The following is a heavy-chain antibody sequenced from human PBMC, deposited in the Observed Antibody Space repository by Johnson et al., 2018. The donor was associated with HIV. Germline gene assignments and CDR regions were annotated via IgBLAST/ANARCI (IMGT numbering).Heavy chain of an antibody. CDR1: GFTFNPYG. J-gene: IGHJ3*02. D-gene: IGHD1-14*01. Sequence: QVQLVESGGGVVQPGRSLRLSCAASGFTFNPYGIHWVRRAPGKGLEWVALISYDGSNKYYAASVKGRFTISRDNSKDTLYLQINSLRVEDTAIYYCAKDAGTYHPLDAFDIWGQGTMVTVSS. CDR2: ISYDGSNK. CDR3: AKDAGTYHPLDAFDI. V-gene: IGHV3-33*06.